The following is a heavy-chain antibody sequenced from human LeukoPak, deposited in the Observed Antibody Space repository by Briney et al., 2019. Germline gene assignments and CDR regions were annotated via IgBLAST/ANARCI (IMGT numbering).Heavy chain of an antibody. CDR1: GYTFTGYY. Sequence: ASVKVSCTASGYTFTGYYMHWVRQAPGQGLEWMGWINPNSGGTNYAQKIHGRVTMTRDTSISTAYMELSRLRPDDTAVYDCARERIAAAGNNWFDPWGQGTLVTVSS. J-gene: IGHJ5*02. D-gene: IGHD6-13*01. CDR2: INPNSGGT. CDR3: ARERIAAAGNNWFDP. V-gene: IGHV1-2*02.